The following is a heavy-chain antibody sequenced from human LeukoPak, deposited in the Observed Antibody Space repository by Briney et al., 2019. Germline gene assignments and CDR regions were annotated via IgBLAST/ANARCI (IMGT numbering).Heavy chain of an antibody. J-gene: IGHJ4*02. Sequence: SETLSLTCTVYGGSFSGYYWSWIRQPPGKGLEWIGEINHSGSNNYNPSLKSRVTMSINTSENQFSLRLSSMTAADTAVYYCAAALVEAGQTNWGQGTLVTVSS. CDR3: AAALVEAGQTN. CDR2: INHSGSN. D-gene: IGHD6-19*01. CDR1: GGSFSGYY. V-gene: IGHV4-34*01.